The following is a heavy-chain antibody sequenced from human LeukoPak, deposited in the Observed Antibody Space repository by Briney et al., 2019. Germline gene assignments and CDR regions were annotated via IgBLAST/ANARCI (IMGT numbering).Heavy chain of an antibody. CDR2: IIPILGIA. D-gene: IGHD3-3*01. V-gene: IGHV1-69*04. CDR3: ARDPYDFWSGTYPLDP. CDR1: GGTFSSYA. Sequence: ASVKVSCKASGGTFSSYAISWVRQAPGQGLEWMGRIIPILGIANYAQKFQGRVTITADKSTSTAYMELSSLRSEDTAVYYCARDPYDFWSGTYPLDPWGQGTLVTVSS. J-gene: IGHJ5*02.